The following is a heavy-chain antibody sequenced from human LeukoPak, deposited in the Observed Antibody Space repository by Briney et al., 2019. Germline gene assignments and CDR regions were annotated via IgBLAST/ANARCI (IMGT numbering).Heavy chain of an antibody. Sequence: SETLSLTCTVSGGSISSYYWSWIRQPPGKGLEWIGYICHTGSTNYSPSLKSRVTISRDTSKNQFSLKLSSVTAADTAVYYCARLQAPLSAYYITDQYYFDYWGQGTLLTVSS. CDR2: ICHTGST. D-gene: IGHD1-26*01. CDR3: ARLQAPLSAYYITDQYYFDY. CDR1: GGSISSYY. V-gene: IGHV4-59*08. J-gene: IGHJ4*02.